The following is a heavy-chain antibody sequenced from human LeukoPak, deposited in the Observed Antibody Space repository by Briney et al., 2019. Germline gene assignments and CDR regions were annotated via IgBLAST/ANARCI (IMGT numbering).Heavy chain of an antibody. V-gene: IGHV1-8*01. D-gene: IGHD6-6*01. CDR2: MNPNSGNT. CDR1: GYTFTSYD. J-gene: IGHJ6*03. CDR3: AREGPYSSSPGDYYDYYMDV. Sequence: ASVKVSCKASGYTFTSYDVTWVRQATGQGLEWMGWMNPNSGNTGYAQKFQGRVTMTRNTSISTAYMELSSLRSEDTAVYYCAREGPYSSSPGDYYDYYMDVWGKGTTVTVSS.